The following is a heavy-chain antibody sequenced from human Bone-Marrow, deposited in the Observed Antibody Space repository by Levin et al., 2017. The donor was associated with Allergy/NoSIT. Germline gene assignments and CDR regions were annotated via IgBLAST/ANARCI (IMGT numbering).Heavy chain of an antibody. J-gene: IGHJ5*02. V-gene: IGHV3-49*04. Sequence: QAGGSLRLSCTTSGFTFGDYAISWVRQAPGKGLEWVNFIRSKVYGGTTEYAASVKGRFTISRDDSGSIAYLQMNSLKTEDTAVYYCTRLVYGSGSYRWFDPWGQGTLVTVSS. D-gene: IGHD3-10*01. CDR3: TRLVYGSGSYRWFDP. CDR1: GFTFGDYA. CDR2: IRSKVYGGTT.